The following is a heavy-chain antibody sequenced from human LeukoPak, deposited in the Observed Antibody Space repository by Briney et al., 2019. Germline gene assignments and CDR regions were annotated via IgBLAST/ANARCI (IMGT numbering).Heavy chain of an antibody. D-gene: IGHD6-19*01. J-gene: IGHJ4*02. CDR2: IYYSGST. CDR3: ASLLAVAGLYIDY. CDR1: GGSISSSSYY. Sequence: TPSATLSLTCTVSGGSISSSSYYWGWIRQPPGKGLEWIGSIYYSGSTYYNPSLKSRVTISVDTSKNQFSLKLSSVTAADTAVYYCASLLAVAGLYIDYWGQGTLVTVSS. V-gene: IGHV4-39*01.